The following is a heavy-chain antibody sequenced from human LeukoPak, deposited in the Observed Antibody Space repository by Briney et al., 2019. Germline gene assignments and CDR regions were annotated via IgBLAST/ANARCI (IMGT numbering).Heavy chain of an antibody. Sequence: GGSLRLSCAVSGFTFSRYWMHWVRQAPGKGLVWVSRINSDGRSTNCADSVKGRFTISRDNAKNTLYLQMNSLRAEDTAVYYCARGTAHWGQGTLVTVSS. CDR1: GFTFSRYW. J-gene: IGHJ4*02. V-gene: IGHV3-74*01. CDR2: INSDGRST. CDR3: ARGTAH.